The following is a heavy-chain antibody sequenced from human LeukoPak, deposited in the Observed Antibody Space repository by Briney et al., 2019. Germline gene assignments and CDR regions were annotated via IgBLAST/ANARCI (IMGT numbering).Heavy chain of an antibody. CDR2: TYTGGNS. V-gene: IGHV3-53*05. CDR1: GFTVSSIH. Sequence: GSLRLSCAASGFTVSSIHMVWVRQAPGKGLEWVSVTYTGGNSYYADSVKGRFTISRDNSKNTLYLQMNSLRAEDTAVYYCARDRYSSGCGTLWGQGTLVTVSS. J-gene: IGHJ4*02. D-gene: IGHD6-19*01. CDR3: ARDRYSSGCGTL.